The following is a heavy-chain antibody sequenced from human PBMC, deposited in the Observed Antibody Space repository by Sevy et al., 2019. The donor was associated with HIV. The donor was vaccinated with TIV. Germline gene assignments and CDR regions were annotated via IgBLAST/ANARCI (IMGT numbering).Heavy chain of an antibody. V-gene: IGHV3-33*01. D-gene: IGHD3-3*01. CDR3: ARTYDFWSTYYTGSYYYYGMDV. CDR1: GFTLSSHG. J-gene: IGHJ6*02. CDR2: IWYDGSHK. Sequence: GGSLRLSCVASGFTLSSHGMHWVRQAPGKGLEWVSLIWYDGSHKFYADSVKGRFTISRDNSKNTLYLQMNSLRAEDTAVYYCARTYDFWSTYYTGSYYYYGMDVWGQGTTVTVS.